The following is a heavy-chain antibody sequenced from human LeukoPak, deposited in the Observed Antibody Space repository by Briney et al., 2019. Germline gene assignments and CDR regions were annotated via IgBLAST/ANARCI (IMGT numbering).Heavy chain of an antibody. J-gene: IGHJ4*02. CDR3: ARDREYYDFWSGYYYFDY. D-gene: IGHD3-3*01. CDR2: INPSGGST. V-gene: IGHV1-46*03. Sequence: GASVKVFCKASGYTFTSYYMHWVRQAPGQGLEWMGIINPSGGSTSYAKKFQGRVTMTRDTSTSTVYMELSSLRSEDTAVYYCARDREYYDFWSGYYYFDYWGQGTLVTVSS. CDR1: GYTFTSYY.